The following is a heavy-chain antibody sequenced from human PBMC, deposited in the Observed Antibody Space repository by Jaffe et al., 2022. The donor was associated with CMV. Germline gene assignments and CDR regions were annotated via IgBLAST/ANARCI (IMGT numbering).Heavy chain of an antibody. V-gene: IGHV3-23*01. CDR2: ISGSGGST. Sequence: EVQLLESGGGLVQPGGSLRLSCAASGFTFSSYAMSWVRQAPGKGLEWVSAISGSGGSTYYADSVKGRFTISRDNSKNTLYLQMNSLRAEDTAVYYCAKDYEEGWELLGGVVDYWGQGTLVTVSS. CDR1: GFTFSSYA. J-gene: IGHJ4*02. D-gene: IGHD1-26*01. CDR3: AKDYEEGWELLGGVVDY.